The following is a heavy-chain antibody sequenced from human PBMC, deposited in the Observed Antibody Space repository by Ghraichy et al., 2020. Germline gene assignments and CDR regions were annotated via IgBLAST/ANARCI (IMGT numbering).Heavy chain of an antibody. J-gene: IGHJ4*02. CDR2: IHPNTGGT. CDR3: ARQSSGGRSEY. V-gene: IGHV1-2*02. D-gene: IGHD6-19*01. CDR1: GYTFTGYY. Sequence: ASVKVSCKASGYTFTGYYMHWVRQAPGQGLEWMGWIHPNTGGTNYAQNFQDRVTMTRDTSMTTVYLEISSLTSDDTAVYYCARQSSGGRSEYWGQGALVIVST.